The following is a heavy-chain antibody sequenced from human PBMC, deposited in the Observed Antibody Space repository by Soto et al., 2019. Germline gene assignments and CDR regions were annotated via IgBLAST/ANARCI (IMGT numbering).Heavy chain of an antibody. CDR1: LGSFSGYY. Sequence: SETLYLTCAVYLGSFSGYYWGGIRHPPGKGLEWIGEINHSGSTNYNPSLKSRVTISVDTSKNQFSLKLSSVTAADTAVYYCARGYSGSYDYYYYYGMDVWGQGTTVTVSS. J-gene: IGHJ6*02. CDR2: INHSGST. CDR3: ARGYSGSYDYYYYYGMDV. D-gene: IGHD1-26*01. V-gene: IGHV4-34*01.